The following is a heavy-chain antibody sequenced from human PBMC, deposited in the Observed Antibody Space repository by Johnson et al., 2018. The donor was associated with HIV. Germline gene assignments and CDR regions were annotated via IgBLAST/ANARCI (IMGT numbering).Heavy chain of an antibody. Sequence: VQLVESGGGLVQPGGSLRLSCAASGFTFSSYDMHWVRQVTGKRLEWVSAIVTAGDTYYPGSVKGRFTISRDNAKNSLYLQMNSLRAEDTAVYYCARSTVGATTGGAFDIWGQGTMVTVSS. CDR1: GFTFSSYD. CDR2: IVTAGDT. CDR3: ARSTVGATTGGAFDI. J-gene: IGHJ3*02. D-gene: IGHD1-26*01. V-gene: IGHV3-13*01.